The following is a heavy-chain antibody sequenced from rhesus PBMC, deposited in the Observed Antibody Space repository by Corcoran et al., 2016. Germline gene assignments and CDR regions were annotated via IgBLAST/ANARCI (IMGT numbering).Heavy chain of an antibody. CDR1: GGSISGYW. V-gene: IGHV4-165*01. J-gene: IGHJ4*01. D-gene: IGHD6-31*01. Sequence: QVQLQESGPGLVKPSETLSLTCAVSGGSISGYWWGWIRQPPGKGLEWIGYMGGSSGSTYYNPSLNSRVTISTDTSRNQFSLKLSSVTAADTAVYYCAIAAAGTDHFDYWGQGVLVTVSS. CDR2: MGGSSGST. CDR3: AIAAAGTDHFDY.